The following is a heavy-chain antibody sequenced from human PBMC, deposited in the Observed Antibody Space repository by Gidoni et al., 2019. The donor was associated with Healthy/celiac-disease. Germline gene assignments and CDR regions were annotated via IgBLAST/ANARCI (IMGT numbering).Heavy chain of an antibody. J-gene: IGHJ3*02. V-gene: IGHV4-34*01. Sequence: QVQLQQWGAGLLKPSETLSLTCAVYGGSFSGYYWSWIRQPPGKGLEWIGEINHSGSTNYNPSLKSRVTISVDTSKNQFSLKLGSVTAADTAVYYCARSSFSAFDIWGQGTMVTVSS. CDR3: ARSSFSAFDI. CDR2: INHSGST. CDR1: GGSFSGYY.